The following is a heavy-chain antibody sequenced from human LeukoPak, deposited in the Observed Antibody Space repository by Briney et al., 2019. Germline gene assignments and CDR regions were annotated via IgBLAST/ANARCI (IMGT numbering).Heavy chain of an antibody. Sequence: SQTLSLTCAISGDSVSSNSAAWNWIRQSPSRGLEWLGRTYYRSKWYNDYAVSVKSRITINPDTSKNQFSLQLNSVTPEDTAVHYCARDGWELLGSPFDYWGQGTLVTVSS. CDR1: GDSVSSNSAA. CDR2: TYYRSKWYN. CDR3: ARDGWELLGSPFDY. J-gene: IGHJ4*02. D-gene: IGHD1-26*01. V-gene: IGHV6-1*01.